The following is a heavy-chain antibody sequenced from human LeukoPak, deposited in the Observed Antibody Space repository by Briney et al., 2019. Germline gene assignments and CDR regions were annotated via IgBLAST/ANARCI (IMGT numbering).Heavy chain of an antibody. CDR2: INSDGSTT. CDR1: GFTLNGYW. Sequence: TGGSLRLSCAAPGFTLNGYWMHWVRQAPGKGLVWVSRINSDGSTTSYADSVKGRFTISRDNSKNTLYLQMNSLRAEDTAVYYCSRGRSGFGMDVWGQGTTATVSS. CDR3: SRGRSGFGMDV. V-gene: IGHV3-74*01. J-gene: IGHJ6*02. D-gene: IGHD3-22*01.